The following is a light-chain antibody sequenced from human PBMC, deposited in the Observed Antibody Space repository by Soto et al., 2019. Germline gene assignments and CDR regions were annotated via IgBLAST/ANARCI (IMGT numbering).Light chain of an antibody. J-gene: IGKJ3*01. CDR3: QQCSSPLA. Sequence: DIQMNQSPSSLSASVGDRVIITCRASQSISSYLYWYQQKPGKEPNFLIYAASNLHSGVPSRFSGSLSGTEFTLSISSLQPEGIATYYFQQCSSPLAFGPGTKVYIK. CDR2: AAS. V-gene: IGKV1-39*01. CDR1: QSISSY.